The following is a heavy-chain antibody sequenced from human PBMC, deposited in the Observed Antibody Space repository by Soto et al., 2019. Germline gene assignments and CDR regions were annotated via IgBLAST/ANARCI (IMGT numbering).Heavy chain of an antibody. CDR2: INHSGST. D-gene: IGHD5-12*01. V-gene: IGHV4-34*01. Sequence: TSETLSLTCAVYGGSFSGYYWSWIRQPPGKGLEWIGEINHSGSTNYNPSLKSRVTISVDTSKNQFSLKLSPVTAADTAVYYCARAQYSGYDFYFDYWGQGTLVTVSS. CDR1: GGSFSGYY. J-gene: IGHJ4*02. CDR3: ARAQYSGYDFYFDY.